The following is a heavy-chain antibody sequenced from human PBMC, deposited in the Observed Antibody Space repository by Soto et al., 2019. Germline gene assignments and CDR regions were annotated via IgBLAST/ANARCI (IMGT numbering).Heavy chain of an antibody. Sequence: ASVKVSCKASGYTFTSYGISWVRQAPGQGLEWMGWISAYNGNTNYAQKLQGRVTMTTDTSTSTAYMELRSLRSDDTAVYYCARVKRYNWNYPDAFDIWGQGTMVTVSS. CDR1: GYTFTSYG. J-gene: IGHJ3*02. D-gene: IGHD1-7*01. V-gene: IGHV1-18*01. CDR2: ISAYNGNT. CDR3: ARVKRYNWNYPDAFDI.